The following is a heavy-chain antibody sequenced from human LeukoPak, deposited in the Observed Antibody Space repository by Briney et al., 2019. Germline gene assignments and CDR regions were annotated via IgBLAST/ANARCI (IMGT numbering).Heavy chain of an antibody. J-gene: IGHJ4*02. CDR2: ISYDGSNR. CDR3: AKDPHMVDKFYFDS. V-gene: IGHV3-30*18. Sequence: GRSLRLSCAASGFTFNSYAMHRVRQPPGRGWEWVAYISYDGSNRYYADSVKGRFSISRDNSKSTLYLQMSSLRTEDTAVYYCAKDPHMVDKFYFDSWGQGTLVTVSS. D-gene: IGHD2-21*01. CDR1: GFTFNSYA.